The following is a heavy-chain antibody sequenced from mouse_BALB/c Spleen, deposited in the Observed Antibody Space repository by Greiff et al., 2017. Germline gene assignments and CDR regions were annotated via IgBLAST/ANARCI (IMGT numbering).Heavy chain of an antibody. D-gene: IGHD1-1*02. Sequence: EVKLVESGGDLVKPGGSLKLSCAASGFTFSSYGMSWVRQTPDKRLEWVATISSGGSYTYYPDSVKGRFTISRDNAKNTLYLQMSSLKSEDTAMYYCARSYGGADYWGQGTTLTVSS. CDR1: GFTFSSYG. CDR3: ARSYGGADY. CDR2: ISSGGSYT. V-gene: IGHV5-6*01. J-gene: IGHJ2*01.